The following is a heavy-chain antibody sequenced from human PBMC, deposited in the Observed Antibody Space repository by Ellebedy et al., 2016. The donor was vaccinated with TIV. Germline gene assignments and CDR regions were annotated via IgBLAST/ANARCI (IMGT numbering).Heavy chain of an antibody. CDR2: INPDSGST. CDR3: ARVRTGTSGMDV. D-gene: IGHD1-1*01. J-gene: IGHJ6*02. CDR1: GYTVTGYY. V-gene: IGHV1-2*02. Sequence: ASVKVSCKASGYTVTGYYIHWVRQAPGQGLEWMGWINPDSGSTTSAQSFQGGVTMTRDTSISTAYMELSSLRPDDTAVYFCARVRTGTSGMDVWGQGTTVTVSS.